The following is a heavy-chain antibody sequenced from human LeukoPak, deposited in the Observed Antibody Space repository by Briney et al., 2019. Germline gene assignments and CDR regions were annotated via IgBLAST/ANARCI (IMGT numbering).Heavy chain of an antibody. CDR3: ARVAVAGWAYYYFYMDV. V-gene: IGHV3-30*04. Sequence: PGGCLRLSCVASGFTLNNYAMHWVRQAPGKGLEWVAAISDDGTNTFYGDSVKGRFTISRDTSKNTLFLQMDSLTGDDTATYYCARVAVAGWAYYYFYMDVWGNGTTVIVSS. J-gene: IGHJ6*03. D-gene: IGHD6-19*01. CDR1: GFTLNNYA. CDR2: ISDDGTNT.